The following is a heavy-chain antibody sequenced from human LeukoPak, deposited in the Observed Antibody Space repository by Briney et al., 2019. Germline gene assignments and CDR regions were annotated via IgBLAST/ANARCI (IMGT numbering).Heavy chain of an antibody. CDR1: GFRISDYW. CDR2: IKEDGSEK. Sequence: GGSLRLSCAASGFRISDYWMSWVRQAPGKGLEWVANIKEDGSEKNYVDSVKGRFTISRDNAKNSLSLQMVSLRAEDTAVYYCAREAYSSGWYEYWGQGTLVTVSS. D-gene: IGHD6-19*01. CDR3: AREAYSSGWYEY. J-gene: IGHJ4*02. V-gene: IGHV3-7*01.